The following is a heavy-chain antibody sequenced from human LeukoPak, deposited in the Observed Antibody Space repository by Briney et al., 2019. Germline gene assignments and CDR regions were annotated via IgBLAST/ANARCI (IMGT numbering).Heavy chain of an antibody. CDR2: INGYNGNT. Sequence: ASMKVSCEASGYTFTSLHINWLRQAPGQGLEWMGWINGYNGNTLYSQNLEGRVTMTRDTSTNTVYLELRSLRFDDTAVYYCARGTRARGTCDNCYSSSLDSWGQGTLLTVSS. CDR3: ARGTRARGTCDNCYSSSLDS. V-gene: IGHV1-18*01. D-gene: IGHD2-21*02. CDR1: GYTFTSLH. J-gene: IGHJ4*02.